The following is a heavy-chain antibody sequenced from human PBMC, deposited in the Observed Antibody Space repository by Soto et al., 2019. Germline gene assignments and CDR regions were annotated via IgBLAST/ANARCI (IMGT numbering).Heavy chain of an antibody. V-gene: IGHV1-18*01. CDR2: ISGYNGNT. Sequence: QVQLVQSGAEVKKPRASVKVSCKASGYTFSSYGISWVRQAPGQGLEWMGWISGYNGNTNYAQKFQGRVTMTRDTSTSTAYMELRSLRSDDTAVYYCARGVTYGSGSSPAGQYFYYSYMDVWGKGTTVTVSS. CDR1: GYTFSSYG. CDR3: ARGVTYGSGSSPAGQYFYYSYMDV. J-gene: IGHJ6*03. D-gene: IGHD3-10*01.